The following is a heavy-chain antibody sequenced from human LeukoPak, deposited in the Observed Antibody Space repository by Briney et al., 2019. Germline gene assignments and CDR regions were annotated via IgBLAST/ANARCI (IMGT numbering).Heavy chain of an antibody. CDR3: ARSTDGSAHFDY. D-gene: IGHD1-1*01. Sequence: GGSLRLSCSASQFKFDTYGMHWVRQTPGKGLEYVSGINSDGISTYYANSVKGRFTISRDNAKNTLYLQMGSLKTEDMAVYYCARSTDGSAHFDYWGQGTLVTVFS. CDR2: INSDGIST. J-gene: IGHJ4*02. CDR1: QFKFDTYG. V-gene: IGHV3-64*01.